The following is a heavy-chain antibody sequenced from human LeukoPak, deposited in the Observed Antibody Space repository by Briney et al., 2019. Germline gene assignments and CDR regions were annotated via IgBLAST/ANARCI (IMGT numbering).Heavy chain of an antibody. V-gene: IGHV3-48*03. CDR1: GFTFSSYA. CDR2: ISSSGSTI. Sequence: GGSLRLSCAASGFTFSSYAMHWVRQAPGKGLECVSYISSSGSTIYYADSVKGRFTISRDNAKNSLYLQMNSLSAEFTAVYYCAELGIAMIGGVWGKGTTVTISS. D-gene: IGHD3-10*02. CDR3: AELGIAMIGGV. J-gene: IGHJ6*04.